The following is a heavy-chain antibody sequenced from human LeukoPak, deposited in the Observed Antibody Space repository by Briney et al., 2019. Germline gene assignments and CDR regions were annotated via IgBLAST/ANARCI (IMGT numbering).Heavy chain of an antibody. CDR3: ARDSPLVVVAATLAY. V-gene: IGHV1-2*02. CDR2: INPNSGGT. CDR1: GYTFTGYY. D-gene: IGHD2-15*01. Sequence: WASVKVSCKASGYTFTGYYMHWVRQAPGQGLEWMGWINPNSGGTNYAQKFQGRVTMTRDTSISTAYMELRRLRSDDTAVYYCARDSPLVVVAATLAYWGQGTLVTVSS. J-gene: IGHJ4*02.